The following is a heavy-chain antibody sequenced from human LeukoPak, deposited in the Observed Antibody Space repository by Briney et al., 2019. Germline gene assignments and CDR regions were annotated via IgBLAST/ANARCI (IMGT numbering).Heavy chain of an antibody. J-gene: IGHJ4*02. Sequence: SETLSLTCAVYGGSFSGYYWSWIRQPPGKGLEWIGEINHSGSTNYNPSLKSRVTISVDTSKNQFSLKLSSVTAADTAGYYCARGEQQLAIDYWGQGTLVTVSS. V-gene: IGHV4-34*01. D-gene: IGHD6-13*01. CDR1: GGSFSGYY. CDR2: INHSGST. CDR3: ARGEQQLAIDY.